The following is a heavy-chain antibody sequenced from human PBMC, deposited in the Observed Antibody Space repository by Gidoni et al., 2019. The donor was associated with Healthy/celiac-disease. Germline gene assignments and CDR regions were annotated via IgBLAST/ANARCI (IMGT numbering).Heavy chain of an antibody. Sequence: EVQLVQSGAAVKKPGESLKISCKGSGYSFTSYWIGWVRQMPGKGLEWMGIIYPGDFYPRYRPSFQGQFTISADKSISPAYLHWSSLKASDTAMYYCARPRADYYDSSDAFDIWGQGTMVTVSS. V-gene: IGHV5-51*03. CDR1: GYSFTSYW. CDR3: ARPRADYYDSSDAFDI. CDR2: IYPGDFYP. J-gene: IGHJ3*02. D-gene: IGHD3-22*01.